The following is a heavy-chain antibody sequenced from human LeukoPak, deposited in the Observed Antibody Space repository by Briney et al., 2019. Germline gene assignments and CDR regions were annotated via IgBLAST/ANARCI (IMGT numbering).Heavy chain of an antibody. D-gene: IGHD1-26*01. J-gene: IGHJ6*03. V-gene: IGHV3-21*01. CDR1: GFTLSRYS. CDR3: ARDRVGAAHYYYYYYMDV. CDR2: ISTSSSYI. Sequence: PGGSLRLSCAASGFTLSRYSMNWVRQAPGKGLEWVSSISTSSSYIYYADSVKGRFTISRDNAKNSLYLQMNSLRAEDTAVYYCARDRVGAAHYYYYYYMDVWGKGTTVTVSS.